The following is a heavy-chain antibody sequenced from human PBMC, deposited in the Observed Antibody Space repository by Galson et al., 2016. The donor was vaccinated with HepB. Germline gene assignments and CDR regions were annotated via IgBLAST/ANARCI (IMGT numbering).Heavy chain of an antibody. Sequence: SLRLSCAASGFTFSRHGMHWVRQAPGKGLEWVAVISSDGSKKYFSDSVKGRFTVSRDNSKNTLFLQMDSLRAEDTAVYYCAKDAILGCGVDCYVHYWGQGTLVTVSS. D-gene: IGHD2-21*02. CDR1: GFTFSRHG. J-gene: IGHJ4*02. CDR2: ISSDGSKK. V-gene: IGHV3-30*18. CDR3: AKDAILGCGVDCYVHY.